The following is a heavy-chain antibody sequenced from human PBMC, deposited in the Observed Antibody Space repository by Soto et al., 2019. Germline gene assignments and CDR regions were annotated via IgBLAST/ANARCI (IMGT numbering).Heavy chain of an antibody. D-gene: IGHD2-15*01. Sequence: SLTCTFARDPSYRSAYYWGWIRQPPGRGLEWVGNIDYNGVTYSNPSLKSRVTISRDTSKNQFSLKLTSVTAADTALYSCGKVLVGATGHTDSDSWGPGTLVTVSS. CDR2: IDYNGVT. V-gene: IGHV4-39*01. CDR3: GKVLVGATGHTDSDS. J-gene: IGHJ4*02. CDR1: RDPSYRSAYY.